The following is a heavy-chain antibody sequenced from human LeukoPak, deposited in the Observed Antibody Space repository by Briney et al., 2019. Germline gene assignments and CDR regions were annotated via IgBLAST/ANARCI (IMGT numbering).Heavy chain of an antibody. D-gene: IGHD2-2*01. Sequence: GGSLRLSCAASGFTFSSYWMHWVRQAPGKGLVWVSRINTDGSSTSYADSVKGRFTISRDNAKNTLYLQMNSLRAEDTAVYYCARARDCSSTSCYSDYWGQGTLVTVSS. V-gene: IGHV3-74*01. CDR1: GFTFSSYW. J-gene: IGHJ4*02. CDR3: ARARDCSSTSCYSDY. CDR2: INTDGSST.